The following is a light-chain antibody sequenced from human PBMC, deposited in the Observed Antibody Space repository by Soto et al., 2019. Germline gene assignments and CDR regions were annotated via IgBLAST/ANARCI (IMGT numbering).Light chain of an antibody. CDR3: CSYAGSYTHYV. CDR2: DVS. Sequence: HSALTQPRSVSGSPGQSVTISCTGTSSDVGGYNYVSWYQQHPGKAPKLMNYDVSKRPSGVPDRFSGSKSGNTASLTISGLQAEDEADYYCCSYAGSYTHYVFGTGTTLTVL. V-gene: IGLV2-11*01. J-gene: IGLJ1*01. CDR1: SSDVGGYNY.